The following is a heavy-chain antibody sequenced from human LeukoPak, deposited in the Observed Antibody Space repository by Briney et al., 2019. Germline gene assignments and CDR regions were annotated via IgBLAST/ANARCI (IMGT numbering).Heavy chain of an antibody. CDR1: GYTFTGYY. V-gene: IGHV1-2*07. CDR2: INPNSGGT. CDR3: ARGGGAGEYSSGLDY. D-gene: IGHD6-19*01. J-gene: IGHJ4*02. Sequence: ASVKVSCKASGYTFTGYYMHWVRQAPGQGLEWMGWINPNSGGTNYAHKLQGRVTMTTDTSTSTAYMELRSLRSDDTAVYYCARGGGAGEYSSGLDYWGQGTLVTVSS.